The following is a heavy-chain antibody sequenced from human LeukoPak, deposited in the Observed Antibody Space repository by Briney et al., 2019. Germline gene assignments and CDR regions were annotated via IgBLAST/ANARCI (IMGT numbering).Heavy chain of an antibody. CDR3: ASTPYSSSWYNYYYYMDV. D-gene: IGHD6-13*01. Sequence: SETLSLTCTVSGGSISSSSYYWGWIRQPPGKGLEWIGSIYYSGSTNYNPSLKSRVTISVDTSKNQISLKLSSVTAADTAVYYCASTPYSSSWYNYYYYMDVWGKGTTVTVS. CDR2: IYYSGST. CDR1: GGSISSSSYY. J-gene: IGHJ6*03. V-gene: IGHV4-39*07.